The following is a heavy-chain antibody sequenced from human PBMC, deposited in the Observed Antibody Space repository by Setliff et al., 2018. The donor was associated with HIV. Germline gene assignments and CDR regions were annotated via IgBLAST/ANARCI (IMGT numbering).Heavy chain of an antibody. D-gene: IGHD4-4*01. J-gene: IGHJ3*02. CDR2: IYYSGST. CDR1: GGSISSGGYY. CDR3: ARDGIYDYSNYVDAFDI. V-gene: IGHV4-31*03. Sequence: PSETLSLTCTVSGGSISSGGYYWSWIRQHPGKGLEYIGYIYYSGSTYYNPSLKSRVTISVDTSKNQFSLRLNSVTAADTAVYYCARDGIYDYSNYVDAFDIWGQGTMGTVSS.